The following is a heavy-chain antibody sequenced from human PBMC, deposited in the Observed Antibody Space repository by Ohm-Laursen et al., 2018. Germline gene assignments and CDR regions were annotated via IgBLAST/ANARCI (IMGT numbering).Heavy chain of an antibody. Sequence: SLRLSCSASGFTLSSYWMSWARQAPGKGLEWVANIKQDGSEKYYVDSVKGRFTISRDNAKNSLYLQMSSLRAEDTAVYYCVRVFRSGDLLRGQGTQVTVSS. V-gene: IGHV3-7*01. CDR3: VRVFRSGDLL. D-gene: IGHD3-16*01. J-gene: IGHJ4*02. CDR2: IKQDGSEK. CDR1: GFTLSSYW.